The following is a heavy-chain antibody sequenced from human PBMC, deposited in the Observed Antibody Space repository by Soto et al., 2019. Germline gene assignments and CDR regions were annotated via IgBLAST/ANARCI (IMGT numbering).Heavy chain of an antibody. J-gene: IGHJ6*03. CDR2: ISAYNGNT. D-gene: IGHD3-3*01. CDR1: GYTFTSYG. CDR3: ARFHSVYDFWSGYFSYYYMDV. V-gene: IGHV1-18*01. Sequence: ASVKVSCKASGYTFTSYGISWVRQAPGQGLEWMGWISAYNGNTNYAQKLQGRVTMTTDTSTSTAYMELRSLRSDDTAVYYCARFHSVYDFWSGYFSYYYMDVWGKGTTVTVSS.